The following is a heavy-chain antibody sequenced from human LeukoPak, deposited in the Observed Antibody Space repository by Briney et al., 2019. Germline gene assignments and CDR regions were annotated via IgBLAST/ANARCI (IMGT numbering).Heavy chain of an antibody. Sequence: TASETLSLTCTASGGSINSTSNYWGWIRQPPGKGLEWIGSTYYSGSTSYNPSLKSRVTISVDTSKNQFSLKLSSVTAADTAVYFCAGDYGDYYFDYWGQGTLVTVSS. CDR3: AGDYGDYYFDY. D-gene: IGHD4-17*01. CDR2: TYYSGST. CDR1: GGSINSTSNY. J-gene: IGHJ4*02. V-gene: IGHV4-39*07.